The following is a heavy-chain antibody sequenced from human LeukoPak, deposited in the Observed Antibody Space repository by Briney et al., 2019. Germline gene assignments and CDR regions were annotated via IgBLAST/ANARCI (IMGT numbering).Heavy chain of an antibody. CDR2: IIPILGIA. D-gene: IGHD3-3*01. Sequence: SVKVSCKASGGTFSSYAISWVRQAPGQGLEWMGRIIPILGIANYAQKFQGRVTITADKSTSTAYMELSSLRSEDTAVYYCARSRITIFGVVFLGMDVWDKGTTVTVSS. V-gene: IGHV1-69*04. CDR1: GGTFSSYA. J-gene: IGHJ6*03. CDR3: ARSRITIFGVVFLGMDV.